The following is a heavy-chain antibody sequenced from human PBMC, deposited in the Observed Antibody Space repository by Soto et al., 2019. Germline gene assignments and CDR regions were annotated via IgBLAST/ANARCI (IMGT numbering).Heavy chain of an antibody. J-gene: IGHJ4*02. CDR3: AHSRRRASCGGGTCYHFDS. D-gene: IGHD2-15*01. CDR2: LYWDDDK. V-gene: IGHV2-5*02. Sequence: QITLKESGPSLVKPTQTLTLTCSCSGFSISADGVGVGWIRQPPGKALEWLAILYWDDDKRYSPSLNSRLTITQHTSRNQVVLTMTNVDPVDTATYFCAHSRRRASCGGGTCYHFDSWGQGTLVTVSS. CDR1: GFSISADGVG.